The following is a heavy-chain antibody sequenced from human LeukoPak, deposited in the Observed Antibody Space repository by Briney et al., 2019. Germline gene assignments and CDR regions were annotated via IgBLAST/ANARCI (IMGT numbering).Heavy chain of an antibody. CDR2: VSAYNGNT. D-gene: IGHD6-13*01. CDR3: AREQQLGYLFDP. J-gene: IGHJ5*02. CDR1: GYTFTSYG. Sequence: GASAKVSCKASGYTFTSYGISWVRQAPGQGLEWMGWVSAYNGNTNYAQKLQGRVTMTTDTSTSTAYMELRSLRSDDTAVYYCAREQQLGYLFDPWGQGTLVTVSS. V-gene: IGHV1-18*01.